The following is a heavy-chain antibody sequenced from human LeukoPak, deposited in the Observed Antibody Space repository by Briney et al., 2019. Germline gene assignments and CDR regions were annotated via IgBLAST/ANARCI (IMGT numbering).Heavy chain of an antibody. V-gene: IGHV1-69*05. CDR2: IIPIFGTT. CDR1: GGTFSSYA. J-gene: IGHJ4*02. Sequence: ASVKVSCKASGGTFSSYAISWVRQAPGQGLEWMGGIIPIFGTTNYAQKFQGRVTITTDESTSTAYMELSSLRSEDTAVYYCARDVLAARHPTYFDHWGQGTLVTVSS. CDR3: ARDVLAARHPTYFDH. D-gene: IGHD6-6*01.